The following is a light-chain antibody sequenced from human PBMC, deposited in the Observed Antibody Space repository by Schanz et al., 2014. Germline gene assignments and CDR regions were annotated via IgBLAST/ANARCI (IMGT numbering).Light chain of an antibody. V-gene: IGLV1-44*01. J-gene: IGLJ1*01. CDR2: SNY. Sequence: QSVLTQPPSASGTPGQRVTISCSGSSSNIGSNIVNWYQQFPGTAPTLLIYSNYQWSSGVPDRFSGSKSGTSASLAISGLQSEDEADYYCSSYAGSNNFWDWVFGTGTKLTVL. CDR3: SSYAGSNNFWDWV. CDR1: SSNIGSNI.